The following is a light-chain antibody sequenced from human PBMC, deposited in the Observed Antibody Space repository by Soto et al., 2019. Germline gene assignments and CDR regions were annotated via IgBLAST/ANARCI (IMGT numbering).Light chain of an antibody. CDR1: SSDVGGYNY. Sequence: QSALTQPASVSGSPGQSITISCTGTSSDVGGYNYVSWYQQHPGKVPKLLIYEVSNRPSGVSNRFSGSKSGNTASLTISGLQAQDEADYYCSSYTTSSIYVLGNGTKVT. V-gene: IGLV2-14*01. CDR3: SSYTTSSIYV. J-gene: IGLJ1*01. CDR2: EVS.